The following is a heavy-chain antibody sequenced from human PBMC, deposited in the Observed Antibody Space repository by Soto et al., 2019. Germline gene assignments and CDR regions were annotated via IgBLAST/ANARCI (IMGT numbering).Heavy chain of an antibody. Sequence: QVTLKESGPPLVRPSQTLTLTCTFSGFSLTTSGMGVGWIRQPPGKALEWLALVYLNDDKRYSPSLKSSLTSTTNTADDPVVLDMTDMDTKDTAKYYLVHTTSQVYQHYSGLDAWGQGTPVSVSS. V-gene: IGHV2-5*01. J-gene: IGHJ6*02. CDR1: GFSLTTSGMG. CDR2: VYLNDDK. D-gene: IGHD1-1*01. CDR3: VHTTSQVYQHYSGLDA.